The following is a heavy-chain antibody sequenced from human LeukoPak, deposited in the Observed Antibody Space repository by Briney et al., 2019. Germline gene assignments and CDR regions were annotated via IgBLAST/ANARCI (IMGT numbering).Heavy chain of an antibody. CDR3: ARALGQWLVRPELGRTFGFDP. D-gene: IGHD6-19*01. J-gene: IGHJ5*02. Sequence: SVKVSCKASGGTFSSYAISWVRQAPGQGLEWMGGIIPIFGTANYAQKFQGRATITADESTSTAYMELSSLRSEDTAVYYCARALGQWLVRPELGRTFGFDPWGQGTLVTVSS. V-gene: IGHV1-69*13. CDR2: IIPIFGTA. CDR1: GGTFSSYA.